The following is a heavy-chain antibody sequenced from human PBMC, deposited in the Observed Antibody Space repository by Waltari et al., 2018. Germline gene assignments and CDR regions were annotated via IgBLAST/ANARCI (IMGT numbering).Heavy chain of an antibody. D-gene: IGHD2-21*01. CDR1: GYTFTSYD. V-gene: IGHV1-8*03. Sequence: QVQLVQSGAEVKKPGASVKVSCKASGYTFTSYDINWVRQATGQGLGWMGWMNPNSGNTGYAQKFQGRVTITRNTSISTAYMELSSLRSEDTAVYYCAREYLAYCGGDCPHDAFDIWGQGTMVTVSS. CDR3: AREYLAYCGGDCPHDAFDI. CDR2: MNPNSGNT. J-gene: IGHJ3*02.